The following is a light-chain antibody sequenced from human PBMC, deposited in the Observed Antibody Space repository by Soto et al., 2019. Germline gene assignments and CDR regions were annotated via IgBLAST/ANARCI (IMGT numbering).Light chain of an antibody. J-gene: IGKJ1*01. Sequence: EFVLTQSPATLSLSPGERAALSCRASQSVSSYLAWYQQKPGQAPRLLIYDASNRATGIPARFSGSGSGTEFTLTISSLQPEDFAVYYCQQRSNWPRTCGQGTKGDI. CDR2: DAS. V-gene: IGKV3-11*01. CDR1: QSVSSY. CDR3: QQRSNWPRT.